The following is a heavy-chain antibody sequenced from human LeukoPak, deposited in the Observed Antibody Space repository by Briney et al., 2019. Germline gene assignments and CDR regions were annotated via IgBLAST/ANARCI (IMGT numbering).Heavy chain of an antibody. V-gene: IGHV4-59*01. CDR1: GGSISSYY. Sequence: SETLSLTCAVSGGSISSYYWSWIRQPPEKGLEWIGFIYYSGSTNYNPSLKSRVTISVDTSKNQFSLKLSSVTASDTAVYYCARYEVLGYCSGGSCDSNRAFDYWGQGTLVTVSS. CDR2: IYYSGST. J-gene: IGHJ4*02. D-gene: IGHD2-15*01. CDR3: ARYEVLGYCSGGSCDSNRAFDY.